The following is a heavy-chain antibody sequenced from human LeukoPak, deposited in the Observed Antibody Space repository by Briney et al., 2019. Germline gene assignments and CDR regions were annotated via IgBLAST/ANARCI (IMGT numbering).Heavy chain of an antibody. V-gene: IGHV1-69*05. CDR2: IIPIFGTA. CDR1: GGTFSSYA. D-gene: IGHD2-2*01. CDR3: AVDSTDIVVVPAAIELDY. J-gene: IGHJ4*02. Sequence: GASVKVSCKASGGTFSSYAISWVRQAPGQGLEWMGGIIPIFGTANYAQKFQGRVTITTDESTSTAYMKLSSLRSEDTAVYYCAVDSTDIVVVPAAIELDYWGQGTLVAVSS.